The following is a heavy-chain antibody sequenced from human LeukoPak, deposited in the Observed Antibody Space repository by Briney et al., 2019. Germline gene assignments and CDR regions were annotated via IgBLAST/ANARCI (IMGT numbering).Heavy chain of an antibody. J-gene: IGHJ4*02. CDR3: ARDGGSEGPASVLDY. Sequence: SETLSLTCTVSGYSISSGYYWGWIRQPPGKGLEWIGEINHSGSTNYNPSLKSRVTVSVDTSKNQFSLKLSSVTAADTAVYYCARDGGSEGPASVLDYWGQGTLVTVSS. V-gene: IGHV4-38-2*02. CDR2: INHSGST. CDR1: GYSISSGYY. D-gene: IGHD3-16*01.